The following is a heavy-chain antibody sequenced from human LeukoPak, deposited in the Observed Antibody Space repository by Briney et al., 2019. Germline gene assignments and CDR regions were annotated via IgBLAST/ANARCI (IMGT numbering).Heavy chain of an antibody. Sequence: GGSLRLSCASSGFTFSDYSMNAVRQAPGKGLEWVSYISSSTSTIYYADSVRGRFTISRDNAKNSLYLQMNSLRAEDTAVYYCARVRGGGAYHYDSSGYYYWGQGTLVTVSS. V-gene: IGHV3-48*01. CDR3: ARVRGGGAYHYDSSGYYY. J-gene: IGHJ4*02. D-gene: IGHD3-22*01. CDR1: GFTFSDYS. CDR2: ISSSTSTI.